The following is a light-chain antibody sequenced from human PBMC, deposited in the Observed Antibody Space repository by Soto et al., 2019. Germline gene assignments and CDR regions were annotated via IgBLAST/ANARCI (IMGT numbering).Light chain of an antibody. CDR3: QQYYGTPWT. V-gene: IGKV4-1*01. CDR2: WAS. J-gene: IGKJ1*01. Sequence: DIVMNQSPDSLAVSLGERATINCKSSQSVLYSSNNKNYLAWYQQKSGQPPKLLIYWASTRESGVPDRFSGGGSGTDFTLTISSLQAEDVAVYYCQQYYGTPWTFGQGTKVEI. CDR1: QSVLYSSNNKNY.